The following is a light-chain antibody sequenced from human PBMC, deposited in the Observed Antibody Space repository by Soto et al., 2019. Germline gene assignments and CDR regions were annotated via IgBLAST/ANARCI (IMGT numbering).Light chain of an antibody. CDR1: QSVSSSY. CDR3: QQYGGSPPLT. CDR2: GAS. V-gene: IGKV3-20*01. J-gene: IGKJ4*01. Sequence: IVLTQSPGTLSLSPGERATLSCRASQSVSSSYLAWYQQKPGQAPRLLIYGASSRATGIPDRFSGSGSGTGFHFTIRRPEAEDFAVYYCQQYGGSPPLTFGGGTKVEIK.